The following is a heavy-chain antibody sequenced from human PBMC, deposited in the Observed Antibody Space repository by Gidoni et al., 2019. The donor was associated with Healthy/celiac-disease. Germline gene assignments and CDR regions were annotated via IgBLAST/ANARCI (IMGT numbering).Heavy chain of an antibody. CDR3: AKDFGFMIVVDIEGGWLFDY. D-gene: IGHD3-22*01. CDR1: GFTFSRYG. Sequence: QVQLVESGGGVVQPGGSLRLSCAASGFTFSRYGMHWVRQAPGKGLEWVAFIRYDGSNKYYADSVKGRFTISRDNSKNTLYLQMNSLRAEDTAVYYCAKDFGFMIVVDIEGGWLFDYWGQGTLVTVSS. CDR2: IRYDGSNK. J-gene: IGHJ4*02. V-gene: IGHV3-30*02.